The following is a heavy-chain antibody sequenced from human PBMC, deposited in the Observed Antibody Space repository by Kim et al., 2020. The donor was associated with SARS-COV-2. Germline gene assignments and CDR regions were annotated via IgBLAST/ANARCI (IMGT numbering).Heavy chain of an antibody. V-gene: IGHV1-69*13. CDR3: ARRPSYDSSGYPSYYYGMDV. CDR2: IIPIFGTA. J-gene: IGHJ6*02. CDR1: GGTFSSYA. Sequence: SVKVSCKASGGTFSSYAISWVRQAPGQGLEWMGGIIPIFGTANYAQKFQGRVTITADESTSTAYMELSSLRSEDTAVYYCARRPSYDSSGYPSYYYGMDVWGQGTTVTVSS. D-gene: IGHD3-22*01.